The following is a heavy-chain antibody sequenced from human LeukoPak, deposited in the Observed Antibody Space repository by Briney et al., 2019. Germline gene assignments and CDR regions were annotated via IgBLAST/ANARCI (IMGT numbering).Heavy chain of an antibody. V-gene: IGHV3-21*01. Sequence: GGSLRLSCAASGFTFSSYSMNWVRQAPGKGLEWVSSISSSSSYIYYADSVKGRFTISRENAKNSLYLQMNSLRAEDTAVYYCARDPTRGELDYWGQGTLVTVSS. D-gene: IGHD3-10*01. CDR1: GFTFSSYS. J-gene: IGHJ4*02. CDR2: ISSSSSYI. CDR3: ARDPTRGELDY.